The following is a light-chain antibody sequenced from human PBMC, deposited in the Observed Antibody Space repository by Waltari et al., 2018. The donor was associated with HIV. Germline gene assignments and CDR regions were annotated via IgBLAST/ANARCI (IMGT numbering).Light chain of an antibody. CDR1: SGNIPTNH. CDR2: EDN. V-gene: IGLV6-57*01. J-gene: IGLJ2*01. Sequence: FVLTQPHSVSESPGKPVTISCTRNSGNIPTNHVQCYQQRPGSSPTTVIYEDNQRPSGVPDRFSGSIDSSSNSAALTISGLETDDEADYYCQSYDNNDVIFGGGTRLTVL. CDR3: QSYDNNDVI.